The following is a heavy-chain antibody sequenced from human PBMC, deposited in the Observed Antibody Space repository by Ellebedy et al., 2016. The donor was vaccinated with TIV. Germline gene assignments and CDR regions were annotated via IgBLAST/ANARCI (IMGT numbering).Heavy chain of an antibody. CDR1: GFTFSSYS. V-gene: IGHV3-48*02. J-gene: IGHJ6*02. Sequence: GESLKISCATSGFTFSSYSMNWVRQAPGKGLEWVSYISSSSVTTYYADSVKGRFTISRDNANNSLYLQMNSLRDEDTAVYYCARDKEMVRGIFHYYYGLDVWGQGTTVTVSS. CDR3: ARDKEMVRGIFHYYYGLDV. CDR2: ISSSSVTT. D-gene: IGHD3-10*01.